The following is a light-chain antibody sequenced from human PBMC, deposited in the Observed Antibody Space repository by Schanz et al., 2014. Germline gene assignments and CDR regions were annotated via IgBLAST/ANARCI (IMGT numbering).Light chain of an antibody. CDR2: DVS. CDR1: SSSIGGYDC. Sequence: QSALTQPPSASGAPGQSVTISCTGTSSSIGGYDCVSWYQQHPGTAPKLMIYDVSNRPSGVSNRFSGSKSANTASLTISGLQAEDEAYYYCSSYTSSSPLFGGGTKLTVL. V-gene: IGLV2-18*02. CDR3: SSYTSSSPL. J-gene: IGLJ3*02.